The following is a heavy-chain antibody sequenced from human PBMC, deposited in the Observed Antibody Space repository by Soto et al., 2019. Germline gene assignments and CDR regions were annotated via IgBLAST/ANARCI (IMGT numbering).Heavy chain of an antibody. CDR2: IIPIFGTA. CDR1: GGTFSSYA. CDR3: ARDTPIVSVIHYRRRYIDF. Sequence: SVKVSCKASGGTFSSYAISWVRQAPGQGLEWMGGIIPIFGTANYAQKFQGRVTITADESTSTAYMELSSLRSDDTAVYYCARDTPIVSVIHYRRRYIDFWGPGTLVTLSS. D-gene: IGHD2-21*01. V-gene: IGHV1-69*13. J-gene: IGHJ4*02.